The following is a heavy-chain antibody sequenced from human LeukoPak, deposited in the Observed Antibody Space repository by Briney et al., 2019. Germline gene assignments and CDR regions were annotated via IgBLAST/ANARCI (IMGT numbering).Heavy chain of an antibody. Sequence: SETLSLTCTVSGGSISSYYWSWIRQPPGKGLEWIGYIYYSGSTNYNPSLKSRVTISVDTSKNQFSLKLSSVTAADTAVYYCARDGRFGGLYYYGMDVWGKGTTVTVSS. CDR1: GGSISSYY. CDR2: IYYSGST. V-gene: IGHV4-59*01. J-gene: IGHJ6*04. CDR3: ARDGRFGGLYYYGMDV. D-gene: IGHD3-10*01.